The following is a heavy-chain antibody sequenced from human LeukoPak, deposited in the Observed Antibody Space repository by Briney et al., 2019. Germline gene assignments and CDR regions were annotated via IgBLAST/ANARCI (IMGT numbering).Heavy chain of an antibody. CDR3: ARDSAYCSGGSCYSGVTDY. D-gene: IGHD2-15*01. CDR1: GYTFTSYG. J-gene: IGHJ4*02. Sequence: WASVKVSCKASGYTFTSYGISWVRQAPGQGLEWMGWVSAYNGNTNYAQKLPGRVTMTTDTSTSTAYMELRSLRSDDTAVYYCARDSAYCSGGSCYSGVTDYWGQGTLVTVSS. V-gene: IGHV1-18*01. CDR2: VSAYNGNT.